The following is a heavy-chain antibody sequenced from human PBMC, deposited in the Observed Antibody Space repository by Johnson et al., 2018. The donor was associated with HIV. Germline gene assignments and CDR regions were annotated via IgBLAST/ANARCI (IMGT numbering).Heavy chain of an antibody. D-gene: IGHD2-21*02. CDR3: AKDDNLGVWYSDAFEI. CDR2: GKSKSDGGTT. J-gene: IGHJ3*02. V-gene: IGHV3-15*01. Sequence: VQLVESGGGLVKPGGSLRLSCAASGFTFTNAWMTWVRQAPGTGLEWVGRGKSKSDGGTTDYAAPVKGRFTISRDESENTLYLQRNGLKTEDTAVYYCAKDDNLGVWYSDAFEIWGQGTTVTVSS. CDR1: GFTFTNAW.